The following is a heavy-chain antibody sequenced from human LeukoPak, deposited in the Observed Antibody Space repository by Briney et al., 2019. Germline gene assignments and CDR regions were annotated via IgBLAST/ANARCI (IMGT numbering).Heavy chain of an antibody. Sequence: ASVTVSCTASGYTFTGYYMHGVRQAPGQGLEWMGWINPNSGGTNYAQKFQGRVTMTRDTSISTAYMELSRLRPDDTAVYYCARVSPLIAVAGDFDYWGQGTLVTVSS. CDR3: ARVSPLIAVAGDFDY. J-gene: IGHJ4*02. CDR1: GYTFTGYY. CDR2: INPNSGGT. D-gene: IGHD6-19*01. V-gene: IGHV1-2*02.